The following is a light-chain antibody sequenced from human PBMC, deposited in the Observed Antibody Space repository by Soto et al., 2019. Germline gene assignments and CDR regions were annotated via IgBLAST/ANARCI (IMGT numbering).Light chain of an antibody. CDR1: SSDVGGYNY. V-gene: IGLV2-8*01. Sequence: QSALTQPPSASGSPGQSVTISCTGTSSDVGGYNYVSWYQQHPGKAPKLTIYEVTKRPSGVPDRFSGSKSGNTASLTVSGLQAEDEDDYYCSSYAGSNNPYVFGTGTKLTVL. CDR2: EVT. CDR3: SSYAGSNNPYV. J-gene: IGLJ1*01.